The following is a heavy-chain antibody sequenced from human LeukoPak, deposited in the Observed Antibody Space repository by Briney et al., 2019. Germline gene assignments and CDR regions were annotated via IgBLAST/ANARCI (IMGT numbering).Heavy chain of an antibody. D-gene: IGHD6-19*01. CDR1: GGSISSSSYY. V-gene: IGHV4-39*01. J-gene: IGHJ4*02. CDR3: ARHHHNGWSDY. Sequence: SETLSLTCTVSGGSISSSSYYWGWIRQPPGKGLEWIGSIYYSGSTYYNPSLKSRVTRSEDTAKNQFSLKLSSVTAAETAVYYCARHHHNGWSDYWGQGTLVTVSS. CDR2: IYYSGST.